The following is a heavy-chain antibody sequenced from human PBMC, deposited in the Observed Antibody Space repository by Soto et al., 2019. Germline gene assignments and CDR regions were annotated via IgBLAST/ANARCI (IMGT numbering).Heavy chain of an antibody. V-gene: IGHV3-9*01. J-gene: IGHJ6*03. Sequence: GGSLRLSCAASGFTFDDYAMHWVRQAPGKGLEWVSGISWNSGSIGYADSVKGRFTISRDNAKNSLYLQMNSLRAEDTALYYCAKDHGGDNAYYYYYMDVWGKGTTVTVSS. CDR2: ISWNSGSI. CDR3: AKDHGGDNAYYYYYMDV. D-gene: IGHD4-17*01. CDR1: GFTFDDYA.